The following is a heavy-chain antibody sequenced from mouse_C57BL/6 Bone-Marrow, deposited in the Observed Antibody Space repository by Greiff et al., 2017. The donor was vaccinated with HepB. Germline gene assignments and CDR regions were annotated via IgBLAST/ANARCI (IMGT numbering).Heavy chain of an antibody. J-gene: IGHJ3*01. CDR2: IYPGDGDT. CDR3: AREGLRGFAY. CDR1: GYAFSSSW. Sequence: LEESGPELVKPGASVKISCKASGYAFSSSWMNWVKQRPGKGLEWIGRIYPGDGDTNYNGKFKGKATLTADKSSSTAYMQLSSLTSEDSAVYFCAREGLRGFAYWGQGTRVTVSA. D-gene: IGHD2-4*01. V-gene: IGHV1-82*01.